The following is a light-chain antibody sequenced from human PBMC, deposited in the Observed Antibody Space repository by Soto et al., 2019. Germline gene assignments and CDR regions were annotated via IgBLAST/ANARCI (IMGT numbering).Light chain of an antibody. CDR3: SSFASGSTLYV. J-gene: IGLJ1*01. CDR2: EVT. CDR1: SSDIGVFNY. Sequence: QSALTQPASVSGSPGQSITISCTGSSSDIGVFNYVSWYQQTPGNAPKIIIFEVTNRPSGVSNRFSGSKSGNTASLTISGLQPEDEADYHCSSFASGSTLYVFGSGTKLTVL. V-gene: IGLV2-14*01.